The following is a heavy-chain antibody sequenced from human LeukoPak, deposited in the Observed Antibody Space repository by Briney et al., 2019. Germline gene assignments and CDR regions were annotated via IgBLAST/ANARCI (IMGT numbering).Heavy chain of an antibody. Sequence: GGSLRLSCAASGFIFSSYAMSWVRQAPGKGLEWVGRIQSKTDGGKTDYAAPVKGRFTISRDDSKNTLYLQMNSLKTEDTAIYYCTTGIRGDWGQGTLVTVSS. J-gene: IGHJ4*02. CDR1: GFIFSSYA. D-gene: IGHD3-3*02. CDR2: IQSKTDGGKT. CDR3: TTGIRGD. V-gene: IGHV3-15*01.